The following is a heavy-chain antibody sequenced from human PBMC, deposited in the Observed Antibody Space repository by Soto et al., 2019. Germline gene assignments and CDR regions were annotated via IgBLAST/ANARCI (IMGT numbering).Heavy chain of an antibody. J-gene: IGHJ5*02. V-gene: IGHV1-69*01. D-gene: IGHD2-15*01. CDR3: ARNIEPIGYCSGGSRALSP. Sequence: QVQLVQSGAEVKKPGSSVKVSCKASGGTFSSYAISWVRQAPGQGLEWMGGIIPIFGTANYAQKFQGGVTITADQSTSTAYIELSSLRSEDTAVYYSARNIEPIGYCSGGSRALSPWAQGNLVTVSS. CDR1: GGTFSSYA. CDR2: IIPIFGTA.